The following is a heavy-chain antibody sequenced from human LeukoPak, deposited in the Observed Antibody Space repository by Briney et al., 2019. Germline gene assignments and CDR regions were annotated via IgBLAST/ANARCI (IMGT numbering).Heavy chain of an antibody. D-gene: IGHD3-16*01. CDR1: GDSVSSNSAA. CDR3: ARDFYYVAVTGRFDT. CDR2: TYYRSKWYN. V-gene: IGHV6-1*01. Sequence: SQALSLTCAISGDSVSSNSAAWTWSRQSPSRGLEWLVRTYYRSKWYNEYAVSVKGRITISQDTSKNQFSLQLNSMTPADTAVYYCARDFYYVAVTGRFDTWGQGTLVTVSS. J-gene: IGHJ5*02.